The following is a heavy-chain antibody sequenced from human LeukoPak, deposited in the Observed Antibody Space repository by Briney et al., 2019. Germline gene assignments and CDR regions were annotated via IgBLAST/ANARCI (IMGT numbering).Heavy chain of an antibody. V-gene: IGHV3-21*03. D-gene: IGHD3-16*02. J-gene: IGHJ4*02. CDR3: TTAPNTFGGVIAMRYFDY. CDR2: ISSSSSYI. Sequence: GGSLRLSCAASGFTFSSYAMSWVRQAPGKGLEWVSSISSSSSYIYYADSVKGRFTISRDNAKNSLYLQMNSLRAEDTAVYYCTTAPNTFGGVIAMRYFDYWGQGTLVTVSS. CDR1: GFTFSSYA.